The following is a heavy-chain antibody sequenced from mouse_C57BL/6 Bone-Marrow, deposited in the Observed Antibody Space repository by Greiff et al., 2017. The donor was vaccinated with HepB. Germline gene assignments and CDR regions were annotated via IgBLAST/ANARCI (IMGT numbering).Heavy chain of an antibody. J-gene: IGHJ3*01. CDR1: GYSITSGYY. CDR2: ISYDGSN. Sequence: EVKLVESGPGLVKPSQSLSLTCSVTGYSITSGYYWNWIRQFPGNKLEWMGYISYDGSNNYNPSLKNRISITRDTSKNQFFLKLNSVTTEDTATYYCARRGDAWFAYWGQGTLVTVSA. V-gene: IGHV3-6*01. CDR3: ARRGDAWFAY.